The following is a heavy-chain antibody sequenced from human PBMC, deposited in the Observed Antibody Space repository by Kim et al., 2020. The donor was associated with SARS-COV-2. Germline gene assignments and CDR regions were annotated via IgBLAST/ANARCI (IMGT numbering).Heavy chain of an antibody. CDR1: GYTFTSYY. Sequence: ASVKVSCKASGYTFTSYYMHWVRQAPGQGLEWMGIINPICGRTSYAQKFQGRVTMTRDTSTSTAYMELSSLRSEDTAVYYCARGHCYYYYCMDVWGQGPAHTVS. CDR2: INPICGRT. J-gene: IGHJ6*02. V-gene: IGHV1-46*01. CDR3: ARGHCYYYYCMDV.